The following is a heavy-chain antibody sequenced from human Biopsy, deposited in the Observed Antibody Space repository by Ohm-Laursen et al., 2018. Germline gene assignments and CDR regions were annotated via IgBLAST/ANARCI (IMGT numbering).Heavy chain of an antibody. D-gene: IGHD3-10*01. Sequence: ASVKVSCNASGYTFTGYYMHWVRQAPGQGLEWMGWINPSSGVTNYAQPFQGRVTMTRDTSISTAYMELSRLRSDDTAVYYCARDPRYGYGSYFDYWGQGTLVAVSS. J-gene: IGHJ4*02. V-gene: IGHV1-2*02. CDR3: ARDPRYGYGSYFDY. CDR1: GYTFTGYY. CDR2: INPSSGVT.